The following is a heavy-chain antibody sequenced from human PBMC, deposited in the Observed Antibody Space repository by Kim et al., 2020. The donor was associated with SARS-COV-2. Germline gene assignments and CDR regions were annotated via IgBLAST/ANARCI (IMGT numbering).Heavy chain of an antibody. J-gene: IGHJ5*02. CDR1: GYTFTSYD. Sequence: ASVKVSCKASGYTFTSYDINWVRQATGQGLEWMGWMNPNSGNTGYAQKFQGRVTMTRNTSISTAYMELSSLRSEDTAVYYCARGAPLFWYSSSPAFWFDPWGQGTLVTVSS. CDR2: MNPNSGNT. V-gene: IGHV1-8*01. D-gene: IGHD6-13*01. CDR3: ARGAPLFWYSSSPAFWFDP.